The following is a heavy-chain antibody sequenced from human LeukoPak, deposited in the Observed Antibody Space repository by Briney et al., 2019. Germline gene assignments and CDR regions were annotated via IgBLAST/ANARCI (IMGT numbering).Heavy chain of an antibody. J-gene: IGHJ4*02. CDR3: ARLSSLRLLTRYFDY. Sequence: ASVKVSCKASGYTFTGYYMHWVRQAPGQGLEWMGGINPNSGGTDYAQKFQGRVTMTRDTSIRTAYMELSRLRSDDPAVYYCARLSSLRLLTRYFDYWGQGTLVTVSS. D-gene: IGHD2-15*01. CDR1: GYTFTGYY. V-gene: IGHV1-2*02. CDR2: INPNSGGT.